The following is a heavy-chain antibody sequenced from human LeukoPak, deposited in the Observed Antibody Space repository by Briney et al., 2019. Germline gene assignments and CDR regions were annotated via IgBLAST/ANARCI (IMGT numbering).Heavy chain of an antibody. Sequence: PSETLSLTCNVSGGSISGYHWSWIRQPPGKGLEWLGYIYYSGSSNYNPSLKSRVTISADTSKNQFSLKLSSVTAADTAVYYCARVPRSYYYYYYMDVWGKGITVTVSS. CDR1: GGSISGYH. V-gene: IGHV4-59*01. CDR2: IYYSGSS. CDR3: ARVPRSYYYYYYMDV. J-gene: IGHJ6*03.